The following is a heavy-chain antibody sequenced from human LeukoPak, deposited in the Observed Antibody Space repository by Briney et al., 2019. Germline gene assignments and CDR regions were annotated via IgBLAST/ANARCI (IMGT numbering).Heavy chain of an antibody. J-gene: IGHJ4*02. V-gene: IGHV1-24*01. Sequence: ASVKVSCKVSGSTFAELSMHWVRQAPGKGLEWMGGSDPEDGQATYAQKFRGRVTVTEDTSTDTAYMDLSSLRSEDTAVYYCATVSSYTYDNGGFYFDFWGQGTLVTVSS. D-gene: IGHD3-22*01. CDR1: GSTFAELS. CDR2: SDPEDGQA. CDR3: ATVSSYTYDNGGFYFDF.